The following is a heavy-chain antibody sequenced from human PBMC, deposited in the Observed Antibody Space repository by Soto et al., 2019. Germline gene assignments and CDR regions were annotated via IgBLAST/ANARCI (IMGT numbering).Heavy chain of an antibody. D-gene: IGHD2-2*01. CDR2: INHSGST. CDR1: GGSFSGYY. CDR3: ARDGDIVVVPAPPGTYFDS. V-gene: IGHV4-34*01. Sequence: SETLSLTCAVYGGSFSGYYWSWIRQPPGKGLEWIGEINHSGSTNYNPSLKSRVTISVDTSKNQFSLKLSSVTAADTAVYYCARDGDIVVVPAPPGTYFDSGGKGTLVTVSS. J-gene: IGHJ4*02.